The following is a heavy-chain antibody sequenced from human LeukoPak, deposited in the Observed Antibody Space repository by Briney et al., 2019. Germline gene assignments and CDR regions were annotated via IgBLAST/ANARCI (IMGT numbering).Heavy chain of an antibody. CDR3: ARRYPWGSGSYYRYAFDI. J-gene: IGHJ3*02. Sequence: ASVKISCKASGYTFTSFPMNWVRQAPGQGLEWMGWINTNTGNPTYAQGFTGRFVFSLDTSVSTAYLQISSLKAEDTAVYYCARRYPWGSGSYYRYAFDIWGQGTMVTVSS. CDR1: GYTFTSFP. V-gene: IGHV7-4-1*02. D-gene: IGHD3-10*01. CDR2: INTNTGNP.